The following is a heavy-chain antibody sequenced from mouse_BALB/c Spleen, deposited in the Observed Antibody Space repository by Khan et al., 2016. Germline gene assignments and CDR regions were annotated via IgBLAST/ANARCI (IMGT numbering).Heavy chain of an antibody. CDR3: ARFDYDGDWYFDV. J-gene: IGHJ1*01. CDR1: GYTFTNYV. Sequence: VQLQQSGPELVKPGASVKMSCKASGYTFTNYVINWVKQKPGQGLEWIGYINPYNDDTKYNEKFKGKATLTSDKSSSTAYMELSSLTSEDSAVYYCARFDYDGDWYFDVWGAGTTVTVSS. D-gene: IGHD2-4*01. CDR2: INPYNDDT. V-gene: IGHV1S136*01.